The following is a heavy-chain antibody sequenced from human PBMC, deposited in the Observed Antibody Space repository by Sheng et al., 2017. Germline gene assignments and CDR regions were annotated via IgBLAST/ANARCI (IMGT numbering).Heavy chain of an antibody. Sequence: QLQLQESGPGLVKPSGTLSLTCTVSGGSISNSQYYWGWIRQPPGKGLEWIGSIYDDGRTYYNPSLKSRVTISVDNVQEPVLPDSELCDRADTAVYFCTRDPNCWGQGTLVTVS. V-gene: IGHV4-39*07. CDR3: TRDPNC. J-gene: IGHJ4*02. CDR2: IYDDGRT. CDR1: GGSISNSQYY.